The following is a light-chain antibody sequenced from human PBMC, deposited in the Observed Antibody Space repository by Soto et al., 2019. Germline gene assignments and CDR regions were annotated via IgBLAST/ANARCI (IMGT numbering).Light chain of an antibody. CDR3: SSYTSTTTLV. CDR2: EVT. V-gene: IGLV2-14*02. Sequence: QSGLTQTASVSGSPGQSITMSCTGTRSDVGGYNLVSWYQLHPGRAPKLMIYEVTNRPSGVSNRFSGSKSGNTASLTISGLQTEDEAHYYCSSYTSTTTLVFGGGTKLTVL. J-gene: IGLJ2*01. CDR1: RSDVGGYNL.